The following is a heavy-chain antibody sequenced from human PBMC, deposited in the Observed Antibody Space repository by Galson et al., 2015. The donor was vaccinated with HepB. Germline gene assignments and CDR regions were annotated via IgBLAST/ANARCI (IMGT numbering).Heavy chain of an antibody. D-gene: IGHD2-2*01. Sequence: QSGAEVKKPGESLTISCKASGYTFTTDAVHWVRQAPGQRLEWMGWINAGNGNTKYSQKFQARVTITRDTSASTTFMELSSLRSEDTAVYYCAREGSNGMDVWGQGTTVTVSS. V-gene: IGHV1-3*01. CDR1: GYTFTTDA. CDR3: AREGSNGMDV. CDR2: INAGNGNT. J-gene: IGHJ6*02.